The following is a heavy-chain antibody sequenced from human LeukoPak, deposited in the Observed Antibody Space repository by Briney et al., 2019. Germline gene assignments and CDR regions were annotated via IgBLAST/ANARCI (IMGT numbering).Heavy chain of an antibody. D-gene: IGHD3-10*01. Sequence: GGSLRLSCAASGFTFSDHYMDWVRQSPGKRLEWVGRSRNKAESYTTQYAASVKGRFTISRDDSKNSLFLQMNSLKTEDTAVYYCARVYYFGSGTYPAFDTWGQGTMVTVSS. CDR1: GFTFSDHY. V-gene: IGHV3-72*01. J-gene: IGHJ3*02. CDR2: SRNKAESYTT. CDR3: ARVYYFGSGTYPAFDT.